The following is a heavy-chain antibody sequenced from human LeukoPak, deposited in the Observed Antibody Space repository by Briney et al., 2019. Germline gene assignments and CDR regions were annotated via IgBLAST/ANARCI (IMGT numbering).Heavy chain of an antibody. J-gene: IGHJ3*02. D-gene: IGHD2-2*01. Sequence: GGALKISWKGSGYDLRTYWIDRVRQIPGQGLEWMGISYPGDSDTRKSPSLQGQVTISDDTSISNVYLQWSSLKASDTAMYYCARDGPVPATADDFDIWGQRTMVTVSS. V-gene: IGHV5-51*01. CDR2: SYPGDSDT. CDR3: ARDGPVPATADDFDI. CDR1: GYDLRTYW.